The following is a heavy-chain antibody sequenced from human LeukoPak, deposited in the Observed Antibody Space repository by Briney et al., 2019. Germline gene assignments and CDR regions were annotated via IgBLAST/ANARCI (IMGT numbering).Heavy chain of an antibody. CDR3: ARHSPFCTNGVCHDQPDY. CDR1: GGSISSYY. Sequence: SETLSLTCTVSGGSISSYYWSWIRQPPGKGLEWIGYIYTSGSTNYNPSLKSRVTISVDTSKNQLSLKLSSVPAAATAVYYCARHSPFCTNGVCHDQPDYWGQGTLVTVSS. D-gene: IGHD2-8*01. CDR2: IYTSGST. V-gene: IGHV4-4*09. J-gene: IGHJ4*02.